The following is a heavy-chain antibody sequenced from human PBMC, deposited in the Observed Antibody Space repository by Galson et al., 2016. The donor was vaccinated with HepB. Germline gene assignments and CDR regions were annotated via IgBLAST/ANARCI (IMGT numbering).Heavy chain of an antibody. D-gene: IGHD1-26*01. Sequence: ASGYTFTGYYLHWVRQAPGQGLEWMGWINPNSGGTKYAQKFQGWVTMTRDTSISTAYMELSRLTSDDTAVYYCARDNSGAFDIWGQGTMVTVSS. V-gene: IGHV1-2*04. CDR1: GYTFTGYY. CDR3: ARDNSGAFDI. J-gene: IGHJ3*02. CDR2: INPNSGGT.